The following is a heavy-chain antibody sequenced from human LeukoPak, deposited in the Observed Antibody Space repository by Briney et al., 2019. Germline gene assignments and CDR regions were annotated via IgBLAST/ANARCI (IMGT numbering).Heavy chain of an antibody. CDR1: GGSFSGYY. J-gene: IGHJ4*02. Sequence: SETLSLTCAVYGGSFSGYYWSWIRQPPGKGLEWIGEINHSGSTNYNPSLKSRVTISVDTSKNQFSLKLSSVTAADTAVYYCACLARVYSKRDYWGQGTLVTVSS. D-gene: IGHD2-21*01. CDR2: INHSGST. V-gene: IGHV4-34*01. CDR3: ACLARVYSKRDY.